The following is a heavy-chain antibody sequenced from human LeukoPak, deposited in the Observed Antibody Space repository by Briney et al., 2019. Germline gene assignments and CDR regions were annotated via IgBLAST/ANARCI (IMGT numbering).Heavy chain of an antibody. CDR1: GGPISSSSYY. D-gene: IGHD6-6*01. CDR2: IYYSGST. J-gene: IGHJ5*02. V-gene: IGHV4-39*01. CDR3: ARSISSSSVWFDP. Sequence: PSETLSLTCTVSGGPISSSSYYWGWIRQPPGKGLEWIGSIYYSGSTYYNPSLKSRVTISVDTSKNQFSLKLSYVTAADTAVYYCARSISSSSVWFDPWGQGTLVTVSS.